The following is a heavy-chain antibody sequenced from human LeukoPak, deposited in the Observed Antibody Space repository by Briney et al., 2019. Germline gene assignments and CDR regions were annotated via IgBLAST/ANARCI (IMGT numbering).Heavy chain of an antibody. V-gene: IGHV3-21*01. CDR1: GFTFSSYA. J-gene: IGHJ6*02. CDR3: ARGGDSYAQTYYYGMDV. CDR2: ISSSSSYI. Sequence: PGGSLRLSCAASGFTFSSYAMSWVRQAPGKGLEWVSSISSSSSYIYYADSVKGRFTISRDNAKNSLYLQMNSLRAEDTAVYYCARGGDSYAQTYYYGMDVWGQGTTVTVSS. D-gene: IGHD5-18*01.